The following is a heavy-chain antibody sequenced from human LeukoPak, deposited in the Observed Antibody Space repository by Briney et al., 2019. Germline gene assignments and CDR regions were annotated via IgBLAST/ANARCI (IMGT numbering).Heavy chain of an antibody. CDR1: GYTFTSYA. CDR3: AAAVAGTLKLDY. Sequence: ASVKVSCKASGYTFTSYAMHWVRQAPGQRLEWMGWVNAGNGNKKYSQEFQGRVTITRDTSASTAYMELSSLRSEDMAVYYCAAAVAGTLKLDYWGQGTLVTVSS. D-gene: IGHD6-19*01. CDR2: VNAGNGNK. V-gene: IGHV1-3*03. J-gene: IGHJ4*02.